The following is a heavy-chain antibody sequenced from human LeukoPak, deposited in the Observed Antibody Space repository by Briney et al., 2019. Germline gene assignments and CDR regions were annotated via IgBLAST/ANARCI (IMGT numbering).Heavy chain of an antibody. D-gene: IGHD3-10*01. Sequence: KPSETLSLTCTVSGGSISSYYWSWIRQPPGKGLEWIGYIYYRGSTNYNPSLKSRVTISVDTSKNQFSLKLSSVTAADTAVYYCARAGGSGSYYNHNWFDPWGQGTLVTVSS. J-gene: IGHJ5*02. CDR1: GGSISSYY. CDR3: ARAGGSGSYYNHNWFDP. CDR2: IYYRGST. V-gene: IGHV4-59*01.